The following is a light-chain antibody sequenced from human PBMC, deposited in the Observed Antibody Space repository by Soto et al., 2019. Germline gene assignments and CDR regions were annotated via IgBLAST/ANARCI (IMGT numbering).Light chain of an antibody. Sequence: QSALTQPASVSGSPGQSITISCTGTSSDVGGYNYVSWYQQHPGKAPKLMIYEVSNRPSGASNRFSGSKSGNTASLTISGLQAEDEADYYCNSYTSNNTYVFGTGTKVTV. CDR3: NSYTSNNTYV. V-gene: IGLV2-14*01. CDR2: EVS. J-gene: IGLJ1*01. CDR1: SSDVGGYNY.